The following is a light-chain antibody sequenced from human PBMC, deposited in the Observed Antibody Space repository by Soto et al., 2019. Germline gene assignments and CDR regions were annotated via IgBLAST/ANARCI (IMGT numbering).Light chain of an antibody. CDR3: QQRSNWPIT. Sequence: EIVLTQSPGTLSLSPGERATPSCRASQSVSSYLAWYQQKPGQAPRLLIYDASNRATGIPARFSGSGSGTDLTLTISRLEPEDFAVYYCQQRSNWPITCGQGTRLEIK. CDR1: QSVSSY. J-gene: IGKJ5*01. CDR2: DAS. V-gene: IGKV3-11*01.